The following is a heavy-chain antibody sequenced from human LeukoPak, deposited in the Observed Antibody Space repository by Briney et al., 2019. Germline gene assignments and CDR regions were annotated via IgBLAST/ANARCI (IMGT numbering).Heavy chain of an antibody. CDR2: IIPIFGTA. J-gene: IGHJ6*03. CDR1: GDTFSSYA. V-gene: IGHV1-69*06. D-gene: IGHD2-2*01. CDR3: ARGPYCSSTSCYGYYYYYMDV. Sequence: GASVKVSCKASGDTFSSYAISWVRQAPGQGLEWMGGIIPIFGTANYAQKFQGRVTITADKSTSTAYMELSSLRSEDTAVYYCARGPYCSSTSCYGYYYYYMDVWGKGTTVTVSS.